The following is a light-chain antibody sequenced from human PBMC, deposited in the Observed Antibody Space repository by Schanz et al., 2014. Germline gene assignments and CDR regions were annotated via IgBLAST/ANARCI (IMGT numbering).Light chain of an antibody. CDR3: QQYYTYLT. CDR2: TAS. J-gene: IGKJ4*01. CDR1: QNINSC. V-gene: IGKV1-8*01. Sequence: AIRMTQSPSSLSASTGDRVTITCRASQNINSCLAWYQQRPGQAPKLLIYTASTLQSGVPSRFSGSGSGTDFTLTISCLQSEDFATYYCQQYYTYLTFGGGTKVEI.